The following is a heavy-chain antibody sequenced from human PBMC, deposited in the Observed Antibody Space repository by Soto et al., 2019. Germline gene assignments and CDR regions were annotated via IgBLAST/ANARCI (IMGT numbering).Heavy chain of an antibody. CDR2: ISNDGSST. Sequence: EVQLVESGGGLVQPGGSLRLSCVASGFTFSSYWMHWVRQAPGKGLVWVSSISNDGSSTSYADPVKGRFTISRDNAKNTLYLQMNSLRAEDTAVYYCARWTNKRPQNWGQGTLVIVSP. CDR3: ARWTNKRPQN. CDR1: GFTFSSYW. J-gene: IGHJ1*01. V-gene: IGHV3-74*01.